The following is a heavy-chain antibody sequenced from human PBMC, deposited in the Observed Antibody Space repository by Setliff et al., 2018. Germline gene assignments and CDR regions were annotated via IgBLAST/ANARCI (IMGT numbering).Heavy chain of an antibody. D-gene: IGHD2-8*01. Sequence: SVKVSCKASGDTSSTYALSWVRQAPGQGLEWMGGIIPLLETAKYAQKFQGRVTITADKSTSTGYMELSSLTSDDTAVYYCSKLVRYCTTTACQGASGAEFWGQGTLVTVSS. J-gene: IGHJ4*02. V-gene: IGHV1-69*06. CDR1: GDTSSTYA. CDR3: SKLVRYCTTTACQGASGAEF. CDR2: IIPLLETA.